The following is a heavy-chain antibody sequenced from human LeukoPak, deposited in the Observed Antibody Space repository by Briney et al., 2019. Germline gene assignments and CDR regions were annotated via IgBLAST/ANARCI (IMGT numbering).Heavy chain of an antibody. J-gene: IGHJ4*02. CDR1: GFTFSSYG. Sequence: GGSLRLSCAASGFTFSSYGMHWVRQAPGKGLEWVAVIWYDGSNKYYADSVKGRFTISRDNAKNSLYLQMNSLRAEDTALYYCAKDNTAVAGNFDYWGQGTLVTVSS. V-gene: IGHV3-33*03. D-gene: IGHD6-19*01. CDR3: AKDNTAVAGNFDY. CDR2: IWYDGSNK.